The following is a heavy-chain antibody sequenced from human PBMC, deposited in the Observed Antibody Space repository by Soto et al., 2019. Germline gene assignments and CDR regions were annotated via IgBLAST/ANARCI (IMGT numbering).Heavy chain of an antibody. J-gene: IGHJ4*02. CDR2: ISGSGGST. D-gene: IGHD3-22*01. Sequence: GGSLRLSCAASGFTFSSYAMSWVRQAPGKGLEWVSAISGSGGSTYYADSVKGRFTISRDNSKNTLYLQMNSLRAEDTAVYYCARASTYYYDSSGYYPAVVFDYWGQGTLVTVSS. CDR1: GFTFSSYA. CDR3: ARASTYYYDSSGYYPAVVFDY. V-gene: IGHV3-23*01.